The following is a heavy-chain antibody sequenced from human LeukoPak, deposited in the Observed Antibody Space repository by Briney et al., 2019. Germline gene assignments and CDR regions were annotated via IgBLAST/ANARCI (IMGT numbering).Heavy chain of an antibody. V-gene: IGHV3-48*04. D-gene: IGHD3-10*01. CDR3: ARALKRYYGSGSYYFDY. Sequence: GGSLRLSCAASGFTFSSYAMSWVRQAPGKGLEWVSYISTSSSTIYYADSVKGRFTISRDNAKNSLYLQMSSLTAEDTAVYYCARALKRYYGSGSYYFDYWGQGTLVTVSS. CDR2: ISTSSSTI. J-gene: IGHJ4*02. CDR1: GFTFSSYA.